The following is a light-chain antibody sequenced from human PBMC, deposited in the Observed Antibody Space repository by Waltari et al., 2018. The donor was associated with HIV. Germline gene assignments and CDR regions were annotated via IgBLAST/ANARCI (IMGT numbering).Light chain of an antibody. Sequence: QSALTQPASVSGSPGQSITISCTGTSSDVGSYYLVSWYQQHPGKAPKLMIYDVNKRPSGVSNRFAGSKSGNTASLTISGLQAEDEADFYCCSYAGSSTLVFGGGTKLTVL. V-gene: IGLV2-23*02. CDR3: CSYAGSSTLV. CDR2: DVN. CDR1: SSDVGSYYL. J-gene: IGLJ3*02.